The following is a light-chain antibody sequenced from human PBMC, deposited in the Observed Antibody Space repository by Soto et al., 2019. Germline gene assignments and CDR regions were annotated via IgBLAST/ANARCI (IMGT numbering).Light chain of an antibody. CDR1: QSVSNN. CDR3: QQYNNWLIT. J-gene: IGKJ5*01. Sequence: EIVMTQSPATLSVSPGERATLSCRASQSVSNNLAWYQQKPGQAPRLLIYGASTRATGIPARFSGSGSGTEFTLTISSLQSEDFAVYYCQQYNNWLITFGQGTRREIK. CDR2: GAS. V-gene: IGKV3-15*01.